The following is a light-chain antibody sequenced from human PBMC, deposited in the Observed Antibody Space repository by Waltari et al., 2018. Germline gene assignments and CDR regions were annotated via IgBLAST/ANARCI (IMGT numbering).Light chain of an antibody. J-gene: IGKJ1*01. Sequence: EIVMTQSPATLSVSPGVRATLSCRASQSVSSNLAWYQQKPGQTPRLLIYGASTRATGIPARFSGSASGTEFTLTISSLQSEDFAVYYCQQYNNWPPWTFGQGTKVEIK. CDR2: GAS. CDR3: QQYNNWPPWT. CDR1: QSVSSN. V-gene: IGKV3-15*01.